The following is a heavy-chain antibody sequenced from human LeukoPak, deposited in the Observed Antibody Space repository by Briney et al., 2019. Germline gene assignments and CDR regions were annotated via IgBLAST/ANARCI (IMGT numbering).Heavy chain of an antibody. Sequence: PSETLSLTCTVSGRSISSYYWSWIRQPPGNGLEWIGCIYYTGSTNYNPSLKSRVTISVDTPKNQFSLKLSPVTAADPAVYYCATGRAYSSVDYWGQGTLVTVSS. D-gene: IGHD6-19*01. CDR1: GRSISSYY. CDR3: ATGRAYSSVDY. V-gene: IGHV4-59*01. J-gene: IGHJ4*02. CDR2: IYYTGST.